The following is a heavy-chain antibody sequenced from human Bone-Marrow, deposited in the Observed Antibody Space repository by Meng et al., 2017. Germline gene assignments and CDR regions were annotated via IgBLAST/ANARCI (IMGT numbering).Heavy chain of an antibody. V-gene: IGHV4-4*02. CDR3: ARGYCSTTNCNWFDP. D-gene: IGHD2-2*01. Sequence: QVQLQESGPGLVKPSGTLSLTCTVSGGSISGSSWWTWVRQPPGKGLEWIGEIYHTGSTNYNPSLKSRVTISVDKSKNQFSLKLSYVTAADTAVYYCARGYCSTTNCNWFDPWGQGTLVTVSS. J-gene: IGHJ5*02. CDR2: IYHTGST. CDR1: GGSISGSSW.